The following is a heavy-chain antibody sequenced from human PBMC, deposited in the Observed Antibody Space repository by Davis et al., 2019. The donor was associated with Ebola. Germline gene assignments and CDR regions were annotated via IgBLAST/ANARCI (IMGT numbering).Heavy chain of an antibody. J-gene: IGHJ5*02. V-gene: IGHV1-3*01. CDR1: GYTYTGYY. D-gene: IGHD6-13*01. CDR2: INAGNGNT. Sequence: ASVKVSCKASGYTYTGYYMHWVRQAPGQRLEWMGWINAGNGNTKYSQKFQGRVTITRDTSASTAYMELSSLRSEDTAVYYCASRSSRGNWFDPWGQGTLVTVSS. CDR3: ASRSSRGNWFDP.